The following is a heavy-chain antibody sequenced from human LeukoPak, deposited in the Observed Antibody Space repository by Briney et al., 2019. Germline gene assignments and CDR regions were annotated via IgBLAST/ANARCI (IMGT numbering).Heavy chain of an antibody. CDR2: IFYSGNT. CDR3: ARRSSGGGLFDY. D-gene: IGHD6-19*01. Sequence: PSETLSLTCTVSGGSISSSSYYWGWIRQPPGKGLEWIGSIFYSGNTYYNPSLKSRVTISVDTFKNHFSLKLSSVTSADTAVYYCARRSSGGGLFDYWGQGTLVTVSS. CDR1: GGSISSSSYY. J-gene: IGHJ4*02. V-gene: IGHV4-39*02.